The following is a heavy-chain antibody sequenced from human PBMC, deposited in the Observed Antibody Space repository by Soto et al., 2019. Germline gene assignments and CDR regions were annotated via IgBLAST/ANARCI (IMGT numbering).Heavy chain of an antibody. Sequence: QVQLVQSGAEVKKPGSSVKVSCKASGGTFSSYASSWVRQAPGQGLEWMGGIIPIFGTANYAQKFQGRVTITADESTSTAYLELSRLRSEDTAVYYRARHSCRYFPHYYPGMDVWGQGTTVTVSS. CDR3: ARHSCRYFPHYYPGMDV. J-gene: IGHJ6*02. D-gene: IGHD5-18*01. CDR2: IIPIFGTA. CDR1: GGTFSSYA. V-gene: IGHV1-69*12.